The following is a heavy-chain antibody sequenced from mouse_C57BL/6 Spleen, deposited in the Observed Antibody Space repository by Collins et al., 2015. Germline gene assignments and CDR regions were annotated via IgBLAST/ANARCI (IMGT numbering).Heavy chain of an antibody. CDR1: GYTFTDYY. Sequence: QVQLKQSGAELVRPGASVNLSCKASGYTFTDYYINWVKQRPGQGLEWIAGIYPGSSNTYYNEKFKGKATLTAEKSSNTAYIQLSSLTSEDSAVYFCARTYGSSFYHFDYWGQGTTLTVSS. CDR3: ARTYGSSFYHFDY. CDR2: IYPGSSNT. V-gene: IGHV1-76*01. D-gene: IGHD1-1*01. J-gene: IGHJ2*01.